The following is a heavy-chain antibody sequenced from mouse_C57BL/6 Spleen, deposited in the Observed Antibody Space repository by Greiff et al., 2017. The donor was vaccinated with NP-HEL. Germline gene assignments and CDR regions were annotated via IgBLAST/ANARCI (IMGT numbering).Heavy chain of an antibody. V-gene: IGHV1-7*01. J-gene: IGHJ4*01. CDR2: INPSSGYT. CDR1: GYTFTSYW. CDR3: ARGNWDGGYAMDY. D-gene: IGHD4-1*01. Sequence: VQLHQSGAELAQPGASVKLSCKASGYTFTSYWMHWLKHRPGQGLEWIGYINPSSGYTKYNQKFKDKATLTADKSSSSAYMQLSSLTYEDSAVYYCARGNWDGGYAMDYWGQGTSVTVSS.